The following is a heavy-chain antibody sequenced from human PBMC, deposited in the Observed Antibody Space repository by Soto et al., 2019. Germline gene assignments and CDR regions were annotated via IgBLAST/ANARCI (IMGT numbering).Heavy chain of an antibody. CDR3: VSWVSDHFDY. Sequence: PGGSLRLSCAASGFTFSSYGMHWVRQAQGKGLEWVAVIWCDGSNKYYADSVKGRFTTSRDNSKNTLYLQMNSLRAADTALYYCVSWVSDHFDYWGQGTPVTVSS. V-gene: IGHV3-33*01. J-gene: IGHJ4*02. CDR1: GFTFSSYG. CDR2: IWCDGSNK. D-gene: IGHD3-16*01.